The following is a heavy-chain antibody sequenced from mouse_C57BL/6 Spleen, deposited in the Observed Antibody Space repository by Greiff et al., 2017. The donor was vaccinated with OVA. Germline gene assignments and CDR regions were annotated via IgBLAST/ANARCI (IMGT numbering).Heavy chain of an antibody. CDR1: GYTFTSYW. CDR2: IHPNSGST. J-gene: IGHJ2*01. CDR3: ARDDYDGSDY. Sequence: QVQLQQPGAELVKPGASVKLSCKASGYTFTSYWMHWVKQRPGQGLEWIGMIHPNSGSTNYNEKFKSKATLTVDKSSSTAYMQLSSRTSEDSAVYYCARDDYDGSDYWGQGTTLTVSS. V-gene: IGHV1-64*01. D-gene: IGHD2-4*01.